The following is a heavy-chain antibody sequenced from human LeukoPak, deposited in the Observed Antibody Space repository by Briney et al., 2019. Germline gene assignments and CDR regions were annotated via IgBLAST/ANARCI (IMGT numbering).Heavy chain of an antibody. D-gene: IGHD1-7*01. CDR2: IYHSGST. J-gene: IGHJ4*02. V-gene: IGHV4-30-2*01. CDR1: GGSISSGGYY. Sequence: SETLSLTCTVSGGSISSGGYYWSWIRQPPGKGLEWIGYIYHSGSTYYNPSLKSRVTISVDRSKNQFSLKLSSVTAADTAVYYCAREVELRGLDYWGQGTLVTVSS. CDR3: AREVELRGLDY.